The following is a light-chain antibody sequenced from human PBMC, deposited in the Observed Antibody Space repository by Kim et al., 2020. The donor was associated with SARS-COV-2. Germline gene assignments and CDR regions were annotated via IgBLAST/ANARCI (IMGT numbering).Light chain of an antibody. Sequence: DIQMTQSPSSLSASVGDRVTITCRTSQTITSHLNWYQQKPGRAPKLLISAASTLQGGVPSRFSGSGSETDFTLTISSLQPEDFATYFCQQSYIPPFTFGPDQGGYQT. CDR1: QTITSH. J-gene: IGKJ3*01. CDR2: AAS. V-gene: IGKV1-39*01. CDR3: QQSYIPPFT.